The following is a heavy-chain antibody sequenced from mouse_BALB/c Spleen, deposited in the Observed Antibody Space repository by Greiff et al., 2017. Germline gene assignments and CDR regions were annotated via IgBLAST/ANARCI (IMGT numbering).Heavy chain of an antibody. CDR2: IYPGDGDT. CDR3: ARSGGYGAMDY. Sequence: VQLQESGAELARPGASVKLSCKASGYTFTSYWMQWVKQRPGQGLEWIGAIYPGDGDTRYTQKFKGKATLTADKSSSTAYMQLSSLASEDSAVYYCARSGGYGAMDYWGQGTSVTVSS. J-gene: IGHJ4*01. D-gene: IGHD2-2*01. CDR1: GYTFTSYW. V-gene: IGHV1-87*01.